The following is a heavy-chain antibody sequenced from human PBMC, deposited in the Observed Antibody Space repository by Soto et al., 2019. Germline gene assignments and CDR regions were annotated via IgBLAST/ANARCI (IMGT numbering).Heavy chain of an antibody. CDR2: MNPNSGNT. CDR3: ATETELYHVS. CDR1: GYTFTSYY. D-gene: IGHD1-26*01. V-gene: IGHV1-8*01. J-gene: IGHJ4*02. Sequence: ASVKVSCKASGYTFTSYYINWVRQAPGQGLEWMGGMNPNSGNTGYAQKFQGRVTMTRDTSTSTVYMELSSLRSEDTAVYYCATETELYHVSRGQGPLVTSPQ.